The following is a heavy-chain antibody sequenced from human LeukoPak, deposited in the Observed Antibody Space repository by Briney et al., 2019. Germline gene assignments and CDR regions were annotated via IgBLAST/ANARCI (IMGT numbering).Heavy chain of an antibody. CDR2: TYYRSKWYK. V-gene: IGHV6-1*01. Sequence: SQTLSLTCAISGESFSSNSAAWNWLRQSPSRGLEWLGKTYYRSKWYKDYAVSVKSRISISPDTSKNQFSLQLNSVTPEDTAVYYCARGRYDILTGYYYYSYAMDVWGQGTTVTVSS. CDR1: GESFSSNSAA. D-gene: IGHD3-9*01. CDR3: ARGRYDILTGYYYYSYAMDV. J-gene: IGHJ6*02.